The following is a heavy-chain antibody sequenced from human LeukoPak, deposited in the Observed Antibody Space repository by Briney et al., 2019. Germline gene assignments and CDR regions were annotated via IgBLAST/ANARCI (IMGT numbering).Heavy chain of an antibody. CDR2: IIPILGIA. J-gene: IGHJ4*02. Sequence: SVKVSCKASGGTFSSYAISWLRQAPGQGLEWMGRIIPILGIANYAQKFQGRVTITADKSTSTAYMELSSLRSEDTAVYYCARDAHYYDSSGYPDYWGQGTLVTVSS. V-gene: IGHV1-69*04. CDR3: ARDAHYYDSSGYPDY. D-gene: IGHD3-22*01. CDR1: GGTFSSYA.